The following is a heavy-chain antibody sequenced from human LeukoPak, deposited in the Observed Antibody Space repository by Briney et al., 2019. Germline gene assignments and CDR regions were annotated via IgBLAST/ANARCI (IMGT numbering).Heavy chain of an antibody. J-gene: IGHJ4*02. V-gene: IGHV3-30*04. CDR1: GFTFSSYA. CDR2: ISYDGSNK. CDR3: ARGDPRVGFDY. Sequence: GGSLRLSWAASGFTFSSYAMHWVRQAPGKGLEWVAVISYDGSNKYYADSVKGRFTISRDNSKNTLYLQMNSLRAEDTAVYYCARGDPRVGFDYWGQGTLVTVSS. D-gene: IGHD2-2*01.